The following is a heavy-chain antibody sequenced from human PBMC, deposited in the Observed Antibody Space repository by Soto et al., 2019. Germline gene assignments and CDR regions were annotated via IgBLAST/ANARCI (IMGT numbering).Heavy chain of an antibody. CDR1: GFTVSSNY. J-gene: IGHJ3*02. D-gene: IGHD5-12*01. CDR3: ARDGDGYGDAFDI. V-gene: IGHV3-53*01. Sequence: EVQLVESGGGLIQPGGSLRLSCAASGFTVSSNYMNWVRQAPGKGLEWLSVIHSGGSAHYADSVKGRFTISRDYSKNTLYLQMNSLRVEDTAVYYCARDGDGYGDAFDIWGQGTIVTVSS. CDR2: IHSGGSA.